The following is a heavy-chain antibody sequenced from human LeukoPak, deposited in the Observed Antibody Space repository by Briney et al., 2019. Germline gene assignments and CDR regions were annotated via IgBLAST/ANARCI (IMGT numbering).Heavy chain of an antibody. CDR3: ARFSPRAMGNYLDF. CDR2: IYPRGST. J-gene: IGHJ4*02. V-gene: IGHV4-30-2*01. D-gene: IGHD7-27*01. Sequence: KTSETLSLTCAVSGGSISSGSYSWSWIRQPPGKGLESIGYIYPRGSTYYNPSLKSRAILSLDKSANQFSLNLSSVTAADTAVYYCARFSPRAMGNYLDFWGQGTLVTVSS. CDR1: GGSISSGSYS.